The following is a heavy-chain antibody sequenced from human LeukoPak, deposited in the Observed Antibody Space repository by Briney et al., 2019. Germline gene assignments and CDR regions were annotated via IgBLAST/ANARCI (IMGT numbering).Heavy chain of an antibody. V-gene: IGHV3-33*06. J-gene: IGHJ4*02. CDR2: IWNDGTNR. D-gene: IGHD4-11*01. CDR3: AKDAQRGFDYSNSLEY. Sequence: PGGSPRLSCAASGFTFSHYGMHWVRQAPGKGLEWVAVIWNDGTNRYYGDSVKGRFTISRDDSKNTVYLQMNGLRAGDTAVYYCAKDAQRGFDYSNSLEYWGQGTLVTVSS. CDR1: GFTFSHYG.